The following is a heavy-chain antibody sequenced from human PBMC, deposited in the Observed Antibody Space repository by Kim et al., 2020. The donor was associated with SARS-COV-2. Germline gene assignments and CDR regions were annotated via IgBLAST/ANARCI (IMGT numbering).Heavy chain of an antibody. Sequence: GGSLRLSCAASGFTFSSYAMSWVRQAPGKGLEWVSAISGSGGSTYYADSVKGRFTISRDISKNTLYLQMNSLRAEDTAVYYCAKKPSALVVPVRGLYYCGYWGQGNLVTVSS. CDR3: AKKPSALVVPVRGLYYCGY. J-gene: IGHJ4*02. CDR1: GFTFSSYA. D-gene: IGHD2-15*01. V-gene: IGHV3-23*01. CDR2: ISGSGGST.